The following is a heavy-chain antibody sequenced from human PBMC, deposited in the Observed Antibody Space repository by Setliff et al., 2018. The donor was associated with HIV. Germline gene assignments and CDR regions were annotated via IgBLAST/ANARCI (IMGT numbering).Heavy chain of an antibody. CDR1: GFSFSVYE. J-gene: IGHJ3*02. CDR3: AREKKDSSSDAFDI. V-gene: IGHV3-13*01. Sequence: RGSLRLSCEASGFSFSVYEMHWVRQVRGKGLEWVSAIATGGATFYAGVLEGRFTVSRDNVKNSLYLQMNSLRAGDTAVYYCAREKKDSSSDAFDIWGQGTMVTVSS. CDR2: IATGGAT. D-gene: IGHD6-6*01.